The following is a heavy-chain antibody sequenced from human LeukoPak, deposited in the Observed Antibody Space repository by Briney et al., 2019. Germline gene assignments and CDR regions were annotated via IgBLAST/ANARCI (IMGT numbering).Heavy chain of an antibody. CDR1: GYTFTNYA. Sequence: ASVKVSCKASGYTFTNYAIQWVRQAPGQRLEWMGWINAGHGNTKYSQKFQARLTMTTDTSATTVYMELNSLRSEDTAVYYCARSGSNWSCDSWGQGTLVTVSS. V-gene: IGHV1-3*01. CDR3: ARSGSNWSCDS. D-gene: IGHD6-13*01. CDR2: INAGHGNT. J-gene: IGHJ4*02.